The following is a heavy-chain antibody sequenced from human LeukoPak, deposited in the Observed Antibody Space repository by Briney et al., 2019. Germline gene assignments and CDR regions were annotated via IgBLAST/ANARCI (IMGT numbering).Heavy chain of an antibody. J-gene: IGHJ4*02. D-gene: IGHD3-9*01. CDR1: GFTFSSYS. CDR2: ISSSGSTI. CDR3: AKPYDTLTGYYSYYFDY. V-gene: IGHV3-48*01. Sequence: PGGSLRLSCAASGFTFSSYSMNWVRQAPGKGLEWVSYISSSGSTIYYADSVKGRFTISRDNSKNTLYLQMNSLRAEDTAVYYCAKPYDTLTGYYSYYFDYWGQGTLVTVSS.